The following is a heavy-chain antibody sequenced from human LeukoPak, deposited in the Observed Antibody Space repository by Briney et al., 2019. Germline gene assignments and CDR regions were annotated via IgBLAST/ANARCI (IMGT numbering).Heavy chain of an antibody. CDR2: IYPGDSDT. D-gene: IGHD3-9*01. Sequence: GESLKISCKGSGYSFTSYWIGWVRQMPGKGLEWMGIIYPGDSDTRYSPSSQGQVTISADKSISTAYLQWSSLKASDTAMYYCARGPLRYFDWHDFDYWGQGTLVTVSS. J-gene: IGHJ4*02. V-gene: IGHV5-51*01. CDR1: GYSFTSYW. CDR3: ARGPLRYFDWHDFDY.